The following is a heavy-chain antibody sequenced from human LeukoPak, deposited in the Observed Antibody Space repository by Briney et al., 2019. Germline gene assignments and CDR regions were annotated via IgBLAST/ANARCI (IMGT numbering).Heavy chain of an antibody. Sequence: KPSETLSLTCTVSGGSISGYSWSWIRQPPGKGLEWIGYIYYHGSANYNPSLERRVTISVDTSKNQFSLKLSSVTAADTAVYYCARQRGSYWDYWGQGTLVTVSS. CDR3: ARQRGSYWDY. J-gene: IGHJ4*02. CDR2: IYYHGSA. CDR1: GGSISGYS. V-gene: IGHV4-59*08. D-gene: IGHD1-26*01.